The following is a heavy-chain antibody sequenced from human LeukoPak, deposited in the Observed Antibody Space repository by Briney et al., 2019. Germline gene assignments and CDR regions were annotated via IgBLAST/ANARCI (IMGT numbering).Heavy chain of an antibody. CDR1: GFTFDDYA. J-gene: IGHJ4*02. D-gene: IGHD3-3*01. Sequence: GRSLRLSCAASGFTFDDYAMHWVRQAPGKGLEWDSGISWNSGSIGYADSVKGRFTISRDNAKNSLYLQMNSLRAEDTALYYCAKDRALAIFGVVTHFVYWGQGTLVTVSS. CDR2: ISWNSGSI. CDR3: AKDRALAIFGVVTHFVY. V-gene: IGHV3-9*01.